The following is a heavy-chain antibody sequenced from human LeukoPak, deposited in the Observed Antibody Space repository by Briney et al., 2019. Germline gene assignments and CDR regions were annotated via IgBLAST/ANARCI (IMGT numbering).Heavy chain of an antibody. CDR3: ATEGDSTAELAY. V-gene: IGHV4-4*07. Sequence: SETLSLTCTVSGGSISSNYWTWIRQPAGKGLEWIGRIYTSGSYNYNPSLNSRVTMSVDTSRNQVSLRVGSVTAADTAVYYCATEGDSTAELAYWGQGTLVTVSS. CDR1: GGSISSNY. D-gene: IGHD2/OR15-2a*01. J-gene: IGHJ4*02. CDR2: IYTSGSY.